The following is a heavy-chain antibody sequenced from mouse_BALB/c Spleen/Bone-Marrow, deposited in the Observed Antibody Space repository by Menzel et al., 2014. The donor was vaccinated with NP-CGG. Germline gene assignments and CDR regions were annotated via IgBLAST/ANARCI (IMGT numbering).Heavy chain of an antibody. Sequence: EVQLQQSGAELVKSGASVKLSCTASGFNIKDTYMHWVKQRPEQGLEWIGRIDPANGNTKYDPKFQGKATITADTSSNTAHLHLSSLTSEDTAVYYCANDWFAYWGQGTLVTVSA. J-gene: IGHJ3*01. CDR2: IDPANGNT. CDR3: ANDWFAY. V-gene: IGHV14-3*02. CDR1: GFNIKDTY. D-gene: IGHD2-3*01.